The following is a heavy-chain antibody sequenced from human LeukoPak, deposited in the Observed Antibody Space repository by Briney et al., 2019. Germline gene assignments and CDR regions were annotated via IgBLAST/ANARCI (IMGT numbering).Heavy chain of an antibody. V-gene: IGHV1-69*17. D-gene: IGHD1-26*01. Sequence: GASVKVSCKASGGTFSTYAISWGRQAPGQGLEWMGGIIPIFGIANYAQKFQGRVKITAENSPSTAYMELSSLRSDDTAVYYCARGRLIGAPDDRYYFDYWGQGTLVTVSS. CDR3: ARGRLIGAPDDRYYFDY. CDR2: IIPIFGIA. J-gene: IGHJ4*02. CDR1: GGTFSTYA.